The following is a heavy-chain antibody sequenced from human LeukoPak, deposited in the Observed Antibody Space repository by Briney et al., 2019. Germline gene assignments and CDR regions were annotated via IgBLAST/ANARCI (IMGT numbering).Heavy chain of an antibody. V-gene: IGHV3-66*01. CDR1: GLTVSGNC. J-gene: IGHJ4*02. Sequence: GGSLRLSCAASGLTVSGNCMNWVRQAPGKGLEWVSAIFTDDTTYYGDSVKGRFTISRDNSKNTLYLQMNSLRAEDTAVYYCARDAPNDAEAFLDYWGQGTLVSVSS. CDR3: ARDAPNDAEAFLDY. CDR2: IFTDDTT. D-gene: IGHD2-8*01.